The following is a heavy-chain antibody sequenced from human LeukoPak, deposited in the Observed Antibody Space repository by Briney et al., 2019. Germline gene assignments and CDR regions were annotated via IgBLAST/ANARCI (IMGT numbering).Heavy chain of an antibody. CDR1: GGSISSGGYY. CDR2: IYYSGST. CDR3: ARGPLNWFDP. V-gene: IGHV4-31*03. Sequence: SETLSLTCTVSGGSISSGGYYWSWIRQRPGKGLEWIGYIYYSGSTYYNPSLKGRVTISVDTSKNQFSLKLSSVTAADTAVYYCARGPLNWFDPWGQGTLVTVSS. J-gene: IGHJ5*02.